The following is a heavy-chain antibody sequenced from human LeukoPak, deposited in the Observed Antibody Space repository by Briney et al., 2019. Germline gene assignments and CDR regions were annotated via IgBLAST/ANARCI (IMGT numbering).Heavy chain of an antibody. CDR2: IYPGDSNT. J-gene: IGHJ3*02. CDR1: GNSFTTYW. D-gene: IGHD3-22*01. V-gene: IGHV5-51*01. Sequence: GESLKISCKGSGNSFTTYWIGWVRQMPGKGLECMGIIYPGDSNTRYSPSFQGQVTISVDKSNSTAYLQWSSLKASDTAMYYCAGQDSNRSSGGAFDIWGQGTMVTVSS. CDR3: AGQDSNRSSGGAFDI.